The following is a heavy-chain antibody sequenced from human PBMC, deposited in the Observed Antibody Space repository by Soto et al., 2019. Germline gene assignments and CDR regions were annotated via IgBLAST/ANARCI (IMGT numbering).Heavy chain of an antibody. D-gene: IGHD5-18*01. J-gene: IGHJ6*02. CDR3: ATDSSWVYKAMAGYYGMDV. CDR2: FDPEDGET. CDR1: AYTLTELS. Sequence: SVKVSCKVSAYTLTELSMHWVRQAPGKGLEWMGGFDPEDGETIYAQKFQGRVTMTEDTSTDTAYMELSSLRSEDTAVYYCATDSSWVYKAMAGYYGMDVWGQGTTVTASS. V-gene: IGHV1-24*01.